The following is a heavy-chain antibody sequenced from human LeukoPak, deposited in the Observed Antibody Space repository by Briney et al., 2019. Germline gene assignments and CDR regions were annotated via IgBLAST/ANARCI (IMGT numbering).Heavy chain of an antibody. V-gene: IGHV3-15*01. CDR3: TTYSSGWSYDD. CDR1: GFTFSNAW. J-gene: IGHJ4*02. D-gene: IGHD6-19*01. CDR2: VKSKTDGGTT. Sequence: GGSLRLSCAASGFTFSNAWMIWVRQAPGKGLEWVGRVKSKTDGGTTDYAAPVKGRFTISRDDSKMTLYLQMNSLKTEDTAIYYCTTYSSGWSYDDWGQGTLVTVSS.